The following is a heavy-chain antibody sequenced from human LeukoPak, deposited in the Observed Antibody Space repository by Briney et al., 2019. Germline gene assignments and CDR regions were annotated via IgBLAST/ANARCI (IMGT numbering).Heavy chain of an antibody. CDR1: GFSFSTYS. D-gene: IGHD6-19*01. J-gene: IGHJ4*02. Sequence: RGSLRLSCAASGFSFSTYSMIWVRQAPGKGLEWVSSVSGTSEYIYYADSVRGRFTISRDNAKNTVYLQMNSLRAEDTAVYYCARWYSSGWYSDYRGQGTLVTVSS. V-gene: IGHV3-21*06. CDR2: VSGTSEYI. CDR3: ARWYSSGWYSDY.